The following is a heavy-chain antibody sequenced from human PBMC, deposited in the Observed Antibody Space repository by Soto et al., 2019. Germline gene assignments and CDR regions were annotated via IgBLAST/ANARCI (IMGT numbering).Heavy chain of an antibody. V-gene: IGHV3-30-3*01. CDR1: GFTFSSYA. CDR3: ARGYSYGYYGIDV. CDR2: ISYDGSNK. Sequence: QVQLVESGGGVVQPGRSLRLSCAASGFTFSSYAMHWVRQAPGKGLEWVAVISYDGSNKYYADSVKGRFTISRDNSKNTLYLQMNSLRAEDTAVYYCARGYSYGYYGIDVWGQGTTVTVSS. J-gene: IGHJ6*02. D-gene: IGHD5-18*01.